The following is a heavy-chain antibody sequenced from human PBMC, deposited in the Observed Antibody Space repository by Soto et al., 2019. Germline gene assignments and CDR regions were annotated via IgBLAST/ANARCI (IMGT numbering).Heavy chain of an antibody. J-gene: IGHJ4*02. V-gene: IGHV5-51*01. D-gene: IGHD6-13*01. CDR3: ASAAAPSSYYFDY. Sequence: GESLKISCKGSGYSFTSYWIGWVRQMPGKGLEWMGIIYPGDSDTRYSPSFQGQVTISADKSISTAYLQWSSLKASDTAMYYCASAAAPSSYYFDYWGQGTLVTVSS. CDR1: GYSFTSYW. CDR2: IYPGDSDT.